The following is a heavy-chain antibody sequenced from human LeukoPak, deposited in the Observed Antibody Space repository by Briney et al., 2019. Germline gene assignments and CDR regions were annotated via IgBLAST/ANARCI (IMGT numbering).Heavy chain of an antibody. CDR2: ISYDGSNK. V-gene: IGHV3-30*03. D-gene: IGHD2-2*01. J-gene: IGHJ6*02. CDR3: ARDLRGCSSTSCYWYYYYYYGMDV. Sequence: PGGSLRLSCAASGFTFSSYGMHWVRQAPGKGLEWVAVISYDGSNKYYADSVKGRFTISRDNSKNTLYLQMNSLRAEDTAVYYCARDLRGCSSTSCYWYYYYYYGMDVWGQGTTVTVSS. CDR1: GFTFSSYG.